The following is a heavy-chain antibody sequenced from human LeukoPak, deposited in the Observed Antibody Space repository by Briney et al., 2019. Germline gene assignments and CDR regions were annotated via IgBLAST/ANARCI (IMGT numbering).Heavy chain of an antibody. V-gene: IGHV3-74*01. CDR2: ISTDGSTT. CDR3: AMSIVGATIMNY. D-gene: IGHD1-26*01. CDR1: GFIFSDYW. Sequence: PGGSLRLSCAASGFIFSDYWMHWVRQAPGKGLVWVSRISTDGSTTSYADSVKGRFTISRDNAKNTLYLQMNSLRADDTAVYYCAMSIVGATIMNYWGQGTLVTVSS. J-gene: IGHJ4*02.